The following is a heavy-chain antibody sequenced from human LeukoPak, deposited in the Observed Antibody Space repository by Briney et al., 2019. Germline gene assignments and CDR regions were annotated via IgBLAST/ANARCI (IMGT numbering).Heavy chain of an antibody. D-gene: IGHD2-15*01. CDR3: ARGASLRRIGYFQH. CDR2: INHSGST. CDR1: GGSFSGYY. V-gene: IGHV4-34*01. Sequence: SETLSLTCAVYGGSFSGYYWSWIRQPPGKGLEWIGEINHSGSTNYNPSLKSRVTISVDTSKNQSSLKLSSVTAADTAVYYCARGASLRRIGYFQHWGQGTLVTVSS. J-gene: IGHJ1*01.